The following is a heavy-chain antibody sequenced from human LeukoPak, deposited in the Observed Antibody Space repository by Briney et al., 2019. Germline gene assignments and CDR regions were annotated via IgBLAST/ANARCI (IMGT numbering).Heavy chain of an antibody. CDR3: ARITDYYGMDV. CDR2: IYYSGST. D-gene: IGHD3-16*01. CDR1: GSSISSGGYY. Sequence: SETLSLTCTVSGSSISSGGYYWSWIRQHPGKGLEWIGYIYYSGSTYYNPSLKSRVTISVDTSKNQFSLKLSSVTAADTAVYYCARITDYYGMDVWGQGTTVTVSS. V-gene: IGHV4-31*03. J-gene: IGHJ6*02.